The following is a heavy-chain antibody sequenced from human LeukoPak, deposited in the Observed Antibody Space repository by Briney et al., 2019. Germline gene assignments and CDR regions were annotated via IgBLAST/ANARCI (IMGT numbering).Heavy chain of an antibody. CDR3: ARTLTRSCSGATCYFTWFVP. CDR1: GGSISSSGYY. J-gene: IGHJ5*02. D-gene: IGHD2-15*01. Sequence: SETLSLTCTVSGGSISSSGYYWGSIRQPPAKGLEWFGSIYFTGNTYYNPSLKSRVTLSVDTSKNQFSLKLTSVTAADTAVYYCARTLTRSCSGATCYFTWFVPWGQGALVTVSS. CDR2: IYFTGNT. V-gene: IGHV4-39*01.